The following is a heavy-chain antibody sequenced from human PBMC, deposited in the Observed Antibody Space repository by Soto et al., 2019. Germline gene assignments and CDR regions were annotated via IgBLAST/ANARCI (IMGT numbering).Heavy chain of an antibody. V-gene: IGHV5-51*01. CDR1: GCLLNHYW. J-gene: IGHJ6*02. Sequence: LVICWKVAGCLLNHYWNCLVRPPRGQGLGGVGMIYHCGSDTRYSPSCQGQVTISADKSISTAYLQWSSLKASDTAIYYSARHPAGYTSSWYLRGVDHGYSYRIDVWGQGTTVTVSS. CDR3: ARHPAGYTSSWYLRGVDHGYSYRIDV. CDR2: IYHCGSDT. D-gene: IGHD6-13*01.